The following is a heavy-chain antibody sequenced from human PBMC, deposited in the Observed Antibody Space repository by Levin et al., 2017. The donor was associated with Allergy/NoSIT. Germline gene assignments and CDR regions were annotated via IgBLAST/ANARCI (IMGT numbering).Heavy chain of an antibody. Sequence: QPGGSLRLSCAASGFTFSSYAMSWVRQAPGKGLEWVSAISDSGGRTYYTDSVKGRFTISRDNSKNTLYLQMNSLRAEDTAVYYCAKENRGSYSSYWGQGTLVTVSS. D-gene: IGHD1-26*01. CDR3: AKENRGSYSSY. J-gene: IGHJ4*02. CDR2: ISDSGGRT. CDR1: GFTFSSYA. V-gene: IGHV3-23*01.